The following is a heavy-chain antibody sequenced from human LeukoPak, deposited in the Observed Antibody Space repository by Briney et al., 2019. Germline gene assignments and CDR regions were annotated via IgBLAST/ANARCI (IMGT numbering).Heavy chain of an antibody. CDR2: IYYRGRT. CDR1: GGSISSYY. CDR3: GRDRGASGYFDY. J-gene: IGHJ4*02. Sequence: SETLSLTCTVSGGSISSYYWSWIRQPPGKGLEWIGYIYYRGRTNYNPSRKSRVTTSVDTPKNQFSLKLSAVTPADTAVHSWGRDRGASGYFDYWGQGTLVTVSS. V-gene: IGHV4-59*01. D-gene: IGHD2-15*01.